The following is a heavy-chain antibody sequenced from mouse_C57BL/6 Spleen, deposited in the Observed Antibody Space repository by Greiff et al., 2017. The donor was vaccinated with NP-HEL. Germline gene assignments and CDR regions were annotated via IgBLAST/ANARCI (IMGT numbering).Heavy chain of an antibody. V-gene: IGHV1-74*01. Sequence: QVQLQQSGAELVKPGASVKVSCKASGYNFTSSWMPWVKQRPGQGLEWIGRIHPSDSDTNYNQKFKGKATLTVDKSTSTAYMQLSSLTAEDSAGYYCAIEREGNYVFDYWGQGTTLTVSS. CDR3: AIEREGNYVFDY. CDR1: GYNFTSSW. CDR2: IHPSDSDT. J-gene: IGHJ2*01. D-gene: IGHD2-1*01.